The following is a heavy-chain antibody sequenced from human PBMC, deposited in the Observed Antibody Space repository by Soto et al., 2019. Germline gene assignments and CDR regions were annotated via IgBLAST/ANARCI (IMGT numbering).Heavy chain of an antibody. J-gene: IGHJ4*02. V-gene: IGHV3-7*01. D-gene: IGHD6-19*01. CDR3: ARDTSGADY. CDR1: GFTFSSHW. Sequence: ESGGGLVQPGGSLRLSCAASGFTFSSHWMSWVRQAPGKGLEWVANIRQDGSEKYYVDSVKGRFTISRDNAKNSLYLQMNSLRAEDTAVYYCARDTSGADYWGQGTLVTVSS. CDR2: IRQDGSEK.